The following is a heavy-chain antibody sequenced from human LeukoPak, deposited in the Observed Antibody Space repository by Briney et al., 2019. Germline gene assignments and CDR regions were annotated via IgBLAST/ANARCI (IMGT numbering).Heavy chain of an antibody. D-gene: IGHD3-10*01. Sequence: GRSLRLSCAASGFTFSSYAMHWVRQAPGKGLEWVAVISYDGSNKYYADSVKGRFTISRDNSKNTLYLQMNSLRAEDTAVYYCARDGGPHQYYYGSGSYAGDAFDIWGQGTMVTVSS. J-gene: IGHJ3*02. CDR2: ISYDGSNK. V-gene: IGHV3-30*04. CDR3: ARDGGPHQYYYGSGSYAGDAFDI. CDR1: GFTFSSYA.